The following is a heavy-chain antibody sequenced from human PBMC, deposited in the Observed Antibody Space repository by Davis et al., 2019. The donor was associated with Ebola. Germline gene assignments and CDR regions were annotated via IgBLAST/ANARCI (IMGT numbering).Heavy chain of an antibody. CDR2: INWNSGSI. CDR1: GGSFSGYY. V-gene: IGHV3-20*04. J-gene: IGHJ4*01. CDR3: ASGGTMAGTILHN. Sequence: ETLSLTCAVYGGSFSGYYWSWIRQPPGKGLEWVSGINWNSGSIGYADSVKGRFTISRDNAKNSLYLQMNSLGDEDTALYYCASGGTMAGTILHNWGHGILVTVSS. D-gene: IGHD6-19*01.